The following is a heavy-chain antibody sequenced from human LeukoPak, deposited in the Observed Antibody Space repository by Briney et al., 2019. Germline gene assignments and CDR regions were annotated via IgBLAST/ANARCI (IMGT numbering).Heavy chain of an antibody. J-gene: IGHJ6*02. V-gene: IGHV1-69*04. CDR1: GGTFISYA. CDR3: ATNPYGSGSYYYYYGMDV. Sequence: ASVKVSCKASGGTFISYAISWVRQAPGQGLEWMGRIIPILGIANYAQKFQGRVTITADKSTSTAYMELSSLRSEDTAVYYCATNPYGSGSYYYYYGMDVWGQGTTVTVSS. D-gene: IGHD3-10*01. CDR2: IIPILGIA.